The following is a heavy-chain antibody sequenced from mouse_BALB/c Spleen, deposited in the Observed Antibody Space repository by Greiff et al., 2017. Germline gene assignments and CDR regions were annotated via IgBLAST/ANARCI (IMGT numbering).Heavy chain of an antibody. Sequence: QVHVKQSGAELARPGASVKLSCKASGYTFTSYWMQWVKQRPGQGLEWIGAIYPGDGDTRYTQKFKGKATLTADKSSSTAYMQLSSLASEDSAVYYCARDYGTAWFAYWGQGTLVTVSA. CDR3: ARDYGTAWFAY. D-gene: IGHD1-2*01. V-gene: IGHV1-87*01. J-gene: IGHJ3*01. CDR1: GYTFTSYW. CDR2: IYPGDGDT.